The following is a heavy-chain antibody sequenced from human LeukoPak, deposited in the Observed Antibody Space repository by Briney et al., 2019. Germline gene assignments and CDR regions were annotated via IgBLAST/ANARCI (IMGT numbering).Heavy chain of an antibody. Sequence: GGSLRLSCAASGFTFSNAWMSWVRQAPGKGLEWVGRIKSKTDGGTTDYAAPVKGRFTISRDDSKNTLYLQMNSLKAEDTAVYYCTTVVPAARNFDYWGQGTLVTVSS. D-gene: IGHD2-2*01. CDR2: IKSKTDGGTT. CDR3: TTVVPAARNFDY. CDR1: GFTFSNAW. J-gene: IGHJ4*02. V-gene: IGHV3-15*01.